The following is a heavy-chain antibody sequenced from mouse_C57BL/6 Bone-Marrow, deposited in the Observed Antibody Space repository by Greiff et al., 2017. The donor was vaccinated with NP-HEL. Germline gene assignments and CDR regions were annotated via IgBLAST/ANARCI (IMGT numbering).Heavy chain of an antibody. Sequence: EVQGVESGGGLVQPGESLKLSCESNEYEFPSHDMSWVRKTPEKRLELVAAINSDGGSTYYPDTMERRFIISRDNTKKTLYLQMSSLRSEDTALYYCARDSTMITTGGWFAYWGQGTLVTVSA. V-gene: IGHV5-2*01. J-gene: IGHJ3*01. D-gene: IGHD2-4*01. CDR3: ARDSTMITTGGWFAY. CDR2: INSDGGST. CDR1: EYEFPSHD.